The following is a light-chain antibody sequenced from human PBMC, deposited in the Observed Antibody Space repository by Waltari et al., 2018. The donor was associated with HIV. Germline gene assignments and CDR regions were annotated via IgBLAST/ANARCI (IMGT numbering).Light chain of an antibody. V-gene: IGLV2-11*01. J-gene: IGLJ3*02. CDR1: SSDVGAYNY. Sequence: QSALTQPRSVSGSPGQSVTISCTGTSSDVGAYNYVSWYQQHPGKAPKVMIHDVTKRPSGVPDRCSGAKSGNTASLTIAGLQAEDEADYYCCSYTGTYTLLFGGGTKLTVL. CDR2: DVT. CDR3: CSYTGTYTLL.